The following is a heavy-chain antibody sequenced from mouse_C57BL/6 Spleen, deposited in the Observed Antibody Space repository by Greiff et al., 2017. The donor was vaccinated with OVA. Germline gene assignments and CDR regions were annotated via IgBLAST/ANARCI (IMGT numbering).Heavy chain of an antibody. CDR2: IDPSDSYT. V-gene: IGHV1-69*01. CDR3: ARSNLGAMDY. Sequence: QVQLQQPGAELVMPGASVKLSCKASGYTFTSYWMHWVKQRPGQGLEWIGEIDPSDSYTNYNQKFKGKSTLTVDKSSSTAYMQLSSLTSEDSAVYYCARSNLGAMDYWGQGTSVTVSS. J-gene: IGHJ4*01. CDR1: GYTFTSYW.